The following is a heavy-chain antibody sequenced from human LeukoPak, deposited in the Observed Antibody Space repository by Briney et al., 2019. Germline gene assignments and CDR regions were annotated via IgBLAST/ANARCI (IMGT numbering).Heavy chain of an antibody. CDR1: GITLSSYD. Sequence: GGSLRLSCAASGITLSSYDMHWVRQAPGKALEWVAVISYDGSNKDYADSVKGRLTISRDNSKNTPDLQMNSLRAEDTAVYHCAKDRGVWAFDIWGQGTLVTVSS. V-gene: IGHV3-30-3*01. CDR3: AKDRGVWAFDI. D-gene: IGHD3-10*01. J-gene: IGHJ4*02. CDR2: ISYDGSNK.